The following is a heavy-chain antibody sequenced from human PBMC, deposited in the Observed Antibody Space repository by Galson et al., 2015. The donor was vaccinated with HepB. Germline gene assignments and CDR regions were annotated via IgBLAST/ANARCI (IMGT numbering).Heavy chain of an antibody. CDR3: ARRGGAYNELDY. CDR2: VNPNSGNT. D-gene: IGHD1-1*01. CDR1: GHPLSELS. J-gene: IGHJ4*02. Sequence: SVKVSCKVSGHPLSELSVHWVRQAAGQGLEWMGWVNPNSGNTGSAQKFQGRVTMSGNTSISTVYMELSSLRSEDTAVYYCARRGGAYNELDYWGQGTLVIVSS. V-gene: IGHV1-8*01.